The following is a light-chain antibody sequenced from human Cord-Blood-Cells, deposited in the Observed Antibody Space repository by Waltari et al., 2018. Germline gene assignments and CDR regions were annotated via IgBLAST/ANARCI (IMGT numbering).Light chain of an antibody. CDR3: SSYTSSSTL. V-gene: IGLV2-14*01. CDR2: DVS. CDR1: SSDFGGYNY. Sequence: QSALTQPASVSGSPGQSITIPCTGTSSDFGGYNYVSWYQQHPGKAPKLMIYDVSNRPSGVSNRFSGSKSGNTASLTISGLQAEDEADYYCSSYTSSSTLFGGGTKLTVL. J-gene: IGLJ2*01.